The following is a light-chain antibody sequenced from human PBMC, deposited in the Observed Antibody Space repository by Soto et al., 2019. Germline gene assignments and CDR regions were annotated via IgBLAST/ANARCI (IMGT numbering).Light chain of an antibody. CDR2: DVS. V-gene: IGLV2-14*01. Sequence: QSALTQPACVSGSRGQSITISCTGDVGGSKHVSWYQQHPGKAPKLMIYDVSNRPSGVFNRFSGSKSGNTASLTISGLQAEDEADYYCSSYTSSSTVAFGGGTKLTGL. J-gene: IGLJ2*01. CDR1: DVGGSKH. CDR3: SSYTSSSTVA.